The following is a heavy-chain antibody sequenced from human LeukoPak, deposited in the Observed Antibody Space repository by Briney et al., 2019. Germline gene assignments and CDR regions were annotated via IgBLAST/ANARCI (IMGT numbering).Heavy chain of an antibody. J-gene: IGHJ4*02. D-gene: IGHD3-3*01. CDR3: ARDRNTDFWSGYYTNYFDY. V-gene: IGHV3-7*01. CDR2: IKGDGSEK. Sequence: GGSLRLSCAASDFSVGSNYMTWVRQAPGKGLEWVASIKGDGSEKYYVDSVKGRFTISRDNAKNSLHLQMNSLRAEDTAVYYCARDRNTDFWSGYYTNYFDYWGQGTLVTVSS. CDR1: DFSVGSNY.